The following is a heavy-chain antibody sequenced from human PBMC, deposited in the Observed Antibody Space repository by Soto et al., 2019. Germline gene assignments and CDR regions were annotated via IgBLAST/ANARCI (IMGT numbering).Heavy chain of an antibody. CDR2: IYYSGST. D-gene: IGHD1-1*01. CDR1: GGSISSGGYY. V-gene: IGHV4-31*03. CDR3: ARAKTGTTHDAFDI. J-gene: IGHJ3*02. Sequence: SETLSLTCTVSGGSISSGGYYWSWIRQHPGKGLEWIGYIYYSGSTYYNPSLKSRVTISVDTSKNQFSLKLSSVTAAGTAVYYCARAKTGTTHDAFDIWGQGTMVTVSS.